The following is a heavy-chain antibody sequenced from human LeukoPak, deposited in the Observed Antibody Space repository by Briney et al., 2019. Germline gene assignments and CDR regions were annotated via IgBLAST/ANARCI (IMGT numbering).Heavy chain of an antibody. CDR1: GGTFSSYA. CDR2: IIPIFGTA. Sequence: SVKVSCKASGGTFSSYAISWVRQAPGQGLEWMGGIIPIFGTANYAQKFQGRVTITADESTSTAYMELSSLRSEDTAVYYCAAGFGVVIERYFDYWGQGALVTVSS. D-gene: IGHD3-3*01. J-gene: IGHJ4*02. V-gene: IGHV1-69*13. CDR3: AAGFGVVIERYFDY.